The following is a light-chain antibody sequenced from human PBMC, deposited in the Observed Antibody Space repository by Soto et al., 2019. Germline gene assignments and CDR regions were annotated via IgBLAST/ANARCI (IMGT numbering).Light chain of an antibody. J-gene: IGLJ2*01. CDR2: SDT. CDR3: QVWDSGSAPVV. CDR1: SIGSKG. V-gene: IGLV3-21*04. Sequence: SYELTQPPSVSEAPGKTASISCGGNSIGSKGVHWYQQKPGQAPVLVIYSDTDLPPVIPERFSGSNAANLATLTISRVEAGDEDDYYCQVWDSGSAPVVFGGGTKVTVL.